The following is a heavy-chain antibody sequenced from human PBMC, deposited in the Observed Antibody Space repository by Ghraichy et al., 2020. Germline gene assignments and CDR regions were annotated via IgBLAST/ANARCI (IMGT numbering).Heavy chain of an antibody. D-gene: IGHD3-22*01. CDR2: ISGSGGST. V-gene: IGHV3-23*01. CDR3: AKGKTYYYDSSGYYD. Sequence: GGSLRLSCAASGFTFSSYAMSWVRQAPGKGLEWVSAISGSGGSTYYADSVKGRFTITRDNSKNTLYLQMNSLRAEDTAVYYCAKGKTYYYDSSGYYDWGQGTLVTVSS. CDR1: GFTFSSYA. J-gene: IGHJ4*02.